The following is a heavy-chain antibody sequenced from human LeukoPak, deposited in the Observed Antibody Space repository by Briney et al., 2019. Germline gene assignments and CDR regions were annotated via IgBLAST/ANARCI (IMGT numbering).Heavy chain of an antibody. J-gene: IGHJ4*02. CDR2: IYYSGST. V-gene: IGHV4-59*12. Sequence: SETLSLTCTVSGGSISSYYWSWIRQPPGKGLEWIGYIYYSGSTNYNPSLKSRVTISVDTSKNQFSLKLSSVTAADTAVYYCARDPARELGIHYFDYWGQGTLVTVSS. CDR3: ARDPARELGIHYFDY. CDR1: GGSISSYY. D-gene: IGHD7-27*01.